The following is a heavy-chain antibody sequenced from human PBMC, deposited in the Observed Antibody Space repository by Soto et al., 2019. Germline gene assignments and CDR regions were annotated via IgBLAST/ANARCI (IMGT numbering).Heavy chain of an antibody. CDR3: AGNKGDSFAGYDESLDY. J-gene: IGHJ4*02. D-gene: IGHD5-12*01. CDR2: MYYSGTT. CDR1: GVSITGYY. V-gene: IGHV4-59*01. Sequence: QVQLQESGPGLVKPSETLALTCTVSGVSITGYYWTWVRQPPGRGLEWLGYMYYSGTTKYNPSLKSRVTISVDTSKNQISLALRSVTAADTAVYYCAGNKGDSFAGYDESLDYWCQRALVTVSS.